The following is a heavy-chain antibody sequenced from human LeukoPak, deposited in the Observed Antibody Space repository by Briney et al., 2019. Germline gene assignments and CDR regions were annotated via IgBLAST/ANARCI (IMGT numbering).Heavy chain of an antibody. CDR2: INPSGGGT. J-gene: IGHJ4*02. Sequence: ASVKVSCKASGYTFTRYFIHWVRQAPGQGLEWVGIINPSGGGTNYAQKFKGRVTMTRDTSTSTFYMELSSLKSEDTAVYYCARGLGIAEYNFDYWGQGTLVTVSS. V-gene: IGHV1-46*01. CDR1: GYTFTRYF. CDR3: ARGLGIAEYNFDY. D-gene: IGHD6-13*01.